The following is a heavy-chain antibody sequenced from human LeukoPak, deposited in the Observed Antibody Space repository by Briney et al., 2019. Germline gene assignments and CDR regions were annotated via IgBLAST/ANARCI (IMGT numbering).Heavy chain of an antibody. J-gene: IGHJ4*02. D-gene: IGHD4-17*01. CDR2: INPSGGST. CDR1: GYTFTSYY. Sequence: GASVKVSCKASGYTFTSYYMHWVRQAPGQGLEWMGIINPSGGSTSYAQKFQGRVTITADESTSTAYMELSSLRSEDTAVYYCAITTVTKENDYWGQGTLVTVSS. V-gene: IGHV1-46*01. CDR3: AITTVTKENDY.